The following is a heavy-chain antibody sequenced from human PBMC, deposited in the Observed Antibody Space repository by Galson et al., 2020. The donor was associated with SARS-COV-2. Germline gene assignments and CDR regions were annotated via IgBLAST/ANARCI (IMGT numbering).Heavy chain of an antibody. J-gene: IGHJ6*03. CDR1: GGSFSGYY. CDR3: ARGEYQLLKVYYYYYMDV. V-gene: IGHV4-34*01. Sequence: SETLSLTCAVYGGSFSGYYWSWIRQPPGKGLEWIGEINHSGSTNYNPSLKSRVTISVDTSKNQFSLKLSSVTAADTAVYYCARGEYQLLKVYYYYYMDVWGKGTTVTVSS. D-gene: IGHD2-2*01. CDR2: INHSGST.